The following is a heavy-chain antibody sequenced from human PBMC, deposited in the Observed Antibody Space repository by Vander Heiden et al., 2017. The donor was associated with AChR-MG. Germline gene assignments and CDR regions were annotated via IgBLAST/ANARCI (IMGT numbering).Heavy chain of an antibody. CDR1: GSTSDGYA. CDR2: ISWNSGSI. Sequence: EVQPVESGGGLVQPGWFIRRPCEASGSTSDGYAMRWVRQAPGKGLEWVSGISWNSGSIGYADSVKGRFTISRDNAKNSLYLQMNSLRAEDTALYYCAKGSGAIANDWYFDLWGRGTLVTVSS. CDR3: AKGSGAIANDWYFDL. J-gene: IGHJ2*01. V-gene: IGHV3-9*02. D-gene: IGHD2-21*01.